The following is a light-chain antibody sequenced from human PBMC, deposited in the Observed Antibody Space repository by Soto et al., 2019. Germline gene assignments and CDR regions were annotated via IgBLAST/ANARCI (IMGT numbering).Light chain of an antibody. J-gene: IGKJ5*01. CDR1: QSVSSK. CDR2: GAS. Sequence: ETVMTQSPATLSVSPGERATLSCRASQSVSSKLAWYQQKPGQAPRLLIYGASTRATGIPARFSGSGSGTEFTPPPSSLQSVDFALYYSQQPKSWQPITVGQGTRMKI. V-gene: IGKV3-15*01. CDR3: QQPKSWQPIT.